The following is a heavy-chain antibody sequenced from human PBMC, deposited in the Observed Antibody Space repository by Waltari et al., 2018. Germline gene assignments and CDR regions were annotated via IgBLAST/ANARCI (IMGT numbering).Heavy chain of an antibody. CDR2: IIPILGIA. V-gene: IGHV1-69*08. CDR3: ARDRDNWNPDRDY. J-gene: IGHJ4*02. Sequence: QVQLVQSGAEVKKPGSSVKVYCKASGGTFSSYNISWVRQAPGQGLEWMGRIIPILGIANYAQKFQGRVTITADKSTSTAYMELSSLRSEDTAVYYCARDRDNWNPDRDYWGQGTLVTVSS. D-gene: IGHD1-20*01. CDR1: GGTFSSYN.